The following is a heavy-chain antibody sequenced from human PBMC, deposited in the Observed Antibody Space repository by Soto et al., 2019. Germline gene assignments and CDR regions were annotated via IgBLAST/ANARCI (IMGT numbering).Heavy chain of an antibody. V-gene: IGHV3-23*01. CDR2: IMGSGGKT. Sequence: EVQLLESGGGLVQPGGSLRLSCVASGFSFRSYPMNWVRQAPGKGLESVEVIMGSGGKTDNADSVQGRFTIPRDDSTSTVFLQMNSLRADDTATYYCANGGDNWYFDYRGQGTLVTVTS. J-gene: IGHJ4*02. CDR1: GFSFRSYP. D-gene: IGHD1-20*01. CDR3: ANGGDNWYFDY.